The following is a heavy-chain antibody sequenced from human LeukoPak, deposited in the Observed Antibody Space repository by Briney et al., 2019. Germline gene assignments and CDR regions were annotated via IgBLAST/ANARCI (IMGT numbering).Heavy chain of an antibody. D-gene: IGHD1-26*01. CDR1: GFTFSSYG. J-gene: IGHJ4*02. CDR3: ARGWLPGVSGSYAH. V-gene: IGHV3-33*01. Sequence: GRSLRLSCAASGFTFSSYGMHWVRQAPGKGLEWVAVIWYDGSNKHYADSVKGRFTISRDNSKNTLYLQMNSLRAEDTAVYYCARGWLPGVSGSYAHWGQGTLVTVSS. CDR2: IWYDGSNK.